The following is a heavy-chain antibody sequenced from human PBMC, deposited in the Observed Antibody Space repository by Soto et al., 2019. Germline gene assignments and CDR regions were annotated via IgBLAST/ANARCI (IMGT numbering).Heavy chain of an antibody. CDR2: ISAYNGNT. V-gene: IGHV1-18*01. CDR3: AREEGYSSSWYPRGPGGVYYYGMDV. J-gene: IGHJ6*02. CDR1: GYTFTSYG. Sequence: ASVTVSCKASGYTFTSYGISWVRQAPGQGLEWMGWISAYNGNTNYAQKLQGRVTMTTDTSTSTAYMELRSLRSDDTAVYYCAREEGYSSSWYPRGPGGVYYYGMDVWGQGTTVTVSS. D-gene: IGHD6-13*01.